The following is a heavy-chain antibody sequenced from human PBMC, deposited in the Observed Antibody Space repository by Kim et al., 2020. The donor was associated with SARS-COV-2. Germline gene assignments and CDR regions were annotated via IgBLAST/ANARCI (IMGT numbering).Heavy chain of an antibody. J-gene: IGHJ1*01. V-gene: IGHV5-51*01. CDR3: ARGGSCGGGPCYADY. CDR2: IHPSESDP. Sequence: GESLKISCQASGYSFTNYWIGWVRQMPGKGLEWMGIIHPSESDPRISPSFQGQVTITADKSTTTTCLQWGSLKASDTATYYCARGGSCGGGPCYADYRGQGPQLTVSS. CDR1: GYSFTNYW. D-gene: IGHD2-21*01.